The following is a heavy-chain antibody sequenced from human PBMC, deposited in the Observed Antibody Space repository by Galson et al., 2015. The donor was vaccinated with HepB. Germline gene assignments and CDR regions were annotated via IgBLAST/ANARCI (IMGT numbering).Heavy chain of an antibody. Sequence: SLRLSCAASGFTFSSYWMSWVRQAPGKGLEWVANIKQDGSEKYYVDSVKGRFTISRDNAKNSLYLQMNSLRAEDTAVYYCARVIESYLWFGEYDAFDIWGQRTMVTVSS. CDR1: GFTFSSYW. V-gene: IGHV3-7*03. CDR2: IKQDGSEK. CDR3: ARVIESYLWFGEYDAFDI. J-gene: IGHJ3*02. D-gene: IGHD3-10*01.